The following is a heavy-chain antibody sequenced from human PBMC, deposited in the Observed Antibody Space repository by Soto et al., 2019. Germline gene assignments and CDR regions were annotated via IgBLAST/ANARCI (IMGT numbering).Heavy chain of an antibody. V-gene: IGHV5-51*01. Sequence: PGESLKISCQGSGYSFTNYYIAWVRQLPGKGLEWIGIINPDDSDTRYNPSFQGQVTMSADKSISTAYLQWSSLRASDTAMYYCAISYPLGSGYSYYGLVVWGQGTTVTVSS. CDR1: GYSFTNYY. CDR3: AISYPLGSGYSYYGLVV. D-gene: IGHD3-16*01. CDR2: INPDDSDT. J-gene: IGHJ6*02.